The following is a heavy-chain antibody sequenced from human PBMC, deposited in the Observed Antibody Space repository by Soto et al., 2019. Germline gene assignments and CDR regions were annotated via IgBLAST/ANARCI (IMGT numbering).Heavy chain of an antibody. D-gene: IGHD2-2*02. V-gene: IGHV3-23*01. CDR3: AKGQYRSPPNWFDP. Sequence: EVQLLESGGGLVQPGGSLRLSCAASGFTFSSYAMSWVRQAPGKGLEWVSAISGSGGSTYYADSVKGRFPISRDNSKNTLYLQMNSLRAEDTPVSYCAKGQYRSPPNWFDPWGQGTLVTVSS. J-gene: IGHJ5*02. CDR1: GFTFSSYA. CDR2: ISGSGGST.